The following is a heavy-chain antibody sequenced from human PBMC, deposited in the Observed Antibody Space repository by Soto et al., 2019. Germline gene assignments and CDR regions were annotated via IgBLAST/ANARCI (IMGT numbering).Heavy chain of an antibody. CDR2: IYSDGSGP. J-gene: IGHJ4*02. CDR1: GFTVSSNY. Sequence: EVQLVETGGGLIQPGGSLRLSCAASGFTVSSNYMNWVRQAPGKGLEWVSRIYSDGSGPMYADSVKGRFTISRDNTKSTLYLQMNSLRAEDTAVYYCATLNSFGSDYWGQGALVTVSS. CDR3: ATLNSFGSDY. D-gene: IGHD5-18*01. V-gene: IGHV3-74*02.